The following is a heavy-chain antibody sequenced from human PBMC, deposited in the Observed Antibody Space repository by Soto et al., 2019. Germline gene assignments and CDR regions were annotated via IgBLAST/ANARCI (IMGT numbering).Heavy chain of an antibody. CDR1: RFTFSDFA. Sequence: DVQLLESGGGLVQPGGSLTLSCAASRFTFSDFAMSWVRQAPGKGLEWVSAIGGGGADTYYADSVKGRFTISRDNSKNTLYLQMNRLRDEDTAVYYCAKDAVPYNGKWDWFDSWGQGTLVTVSS. D-gene: IGHD1-26*01. V-gene: IGHV3-23*01. CDR3: AKDAVPYNGKWDWFDS. CDR2: IGGGGADT. J-gene: IGHJ5*01.